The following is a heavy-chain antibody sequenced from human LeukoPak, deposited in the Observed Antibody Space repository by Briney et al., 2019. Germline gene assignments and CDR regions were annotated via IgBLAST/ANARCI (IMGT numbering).Heavy chain of an antibody. CDR3: ARDLGHNYYDSSGGFDY. V-gene: IGHV3-48*03. Sequence: GGSLRLSCAASGFTFSSYEMNWVRQAPGKGLEWVSYISSSGSTIYYADSVKGRFTISRDNAKNSLYLQMNSLRAEDTAVYYCARDLGHNYYDSSGGFDYWGQGTLVTVSS. CDR1: GFTFSSYE. D-gene: IGHD3-22*01. CDR2: ISSSGSTI. J-gene: IGHJ4*02.